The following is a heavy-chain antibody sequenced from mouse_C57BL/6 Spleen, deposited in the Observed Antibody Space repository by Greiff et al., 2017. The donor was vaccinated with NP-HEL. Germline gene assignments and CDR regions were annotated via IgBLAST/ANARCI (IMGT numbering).Heavy chain of an antibody. Sequence: VQLQQSGPELVKPGASVKMSCKASGYTFTDYNMHWVKQSHGKSLEWIGYINPNNGGTSYNQKFKGKATLTVNKSSSTAYMELLSLTSENSAVSDCAGGAGAGPYCFDYWGQGTTLTVSS. J-gene: IGHJ2*01. D-gene: IGHD3-3*01. V-gene: IGHV1-22*01. CDR3: AGGAGAGPYCFDY. CDR1: GYTFTDYN. CDR2: INPNNGGT.